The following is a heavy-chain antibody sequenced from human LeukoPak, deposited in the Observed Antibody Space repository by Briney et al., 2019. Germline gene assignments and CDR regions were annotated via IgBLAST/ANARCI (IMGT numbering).Heavy chain of an antibody. J-gene: IGHJ4*02. D-gene: IGHD1-26*01. CDR2: IYYSGRT. Sequence: GSLRLACAASGGSISSSSYYWGWIRQPPGKGLEWIGSIYYSGRTYYNPSLKGRVTISVDTSKNQFSLKLSSVTAADTAVYYCARLVSGGATDYWGQGTLVTVSS. CDR3: ARLVSGGATDY. CDR1: GGSISSSSYY. V-gene: IGHV4-39*01.